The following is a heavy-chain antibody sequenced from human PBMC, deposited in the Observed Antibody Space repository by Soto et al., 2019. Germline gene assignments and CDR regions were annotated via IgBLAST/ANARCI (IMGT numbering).Heavy chain of an antibody. J-gene: IGHJ4*02. CDR2: ISSNGGST. CDR1: GFTFSSYA. Sequence: EVQLVESGGGLVQPGGSLRLSCAASGFTFSSYAMHWVRQAPGKGLEYVSAISSNGGSTYYANTVKGRFTISRDNSKTTLYLQMGSLRAEDMAVYYCASEGYCSSTSCYSFDYWGQGTLVTVSS. CDR3: ASEGYCSSTSCYSFDY. D-gene: IGHD2-2*01. V-gene: IGHV3-64*01.